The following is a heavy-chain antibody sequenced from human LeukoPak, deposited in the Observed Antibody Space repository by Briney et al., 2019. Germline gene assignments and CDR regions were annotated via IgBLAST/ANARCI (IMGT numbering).Heavy chain of an antibody. CDR2: ISYDGSDK. CDR3: AKNAHYQGYSYGGIDY. CDR1: GFTFSSYG. D-gene: IGHD5-18*01. Sequence: GGSLRLSCAASGFTFSSYGMPRVRQAPGKGLEWVAVISYDGSDKYSADSVKGRFTISRDNSKNTLYLQMNSLRAEDTAVYYCAKNAHYQGYSYGGIDYWGQGTLVTVSS. V-gene: IGHV3-30*18. J-gene: IGHJ4*02.